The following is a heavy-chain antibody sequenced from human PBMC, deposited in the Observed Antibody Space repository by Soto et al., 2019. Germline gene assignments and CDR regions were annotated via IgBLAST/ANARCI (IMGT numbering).Heavy chain of an antibody. CDR1: GFTFSSYA. CDR3: AKDRGSSGWSYYYYYYGMDV. J-gene: IGHJ6*02. D-gene: IGHD6-19*01. V-gene: IGHV3-23*01. CDR2: ISGSGGST. Sequence: EVQLLESGGGLVQPGGSLRLSCAASGFTFSSYAMSWVRQAPGKGLEWVSAISGSGGSTYYADSVKGRFTISRDNSKNTLYLQMNSLRAEDTAVYYCAKDRGSSGWSYYYYYYGMDVWGQGTTVTVSS.